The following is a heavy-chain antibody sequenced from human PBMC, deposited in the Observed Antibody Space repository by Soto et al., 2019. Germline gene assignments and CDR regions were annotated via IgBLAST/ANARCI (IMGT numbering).Heavy chain of an antibody. V-gene: IGHV4-34*01. CDR2: INHSGST. CDR1: GGSFSGYY. CDR3: ARTITMVRGVIITTGPKYYFDY. D-gene: IGHD3-10*01. J-gene: IGHJ4*02. Sequence: PSETLSLTCAVYGGSFSGYYWSWIRQPPGKGLEWIGEINHSGSTNYNPSLKSRVTISVDTSKNQFSLKLSSVTAADTAVYYCARTITMVRGVIITTGPKYYFDYWGQGTLVTVS.